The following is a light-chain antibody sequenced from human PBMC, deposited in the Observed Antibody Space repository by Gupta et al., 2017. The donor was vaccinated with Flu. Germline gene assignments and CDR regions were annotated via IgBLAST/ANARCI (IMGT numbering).Light chain of an antibody. Sequence: ENVLTQSPGTLSLSPGERATLSCRARQSVSSTYLAWYQQRPGQAPRLLIYGASSRATGITDRFSGSGAGTDFTLTISRREQEDFAVYYCHQYGSSLMYTFGQGTKLEIK. CDR1: QSVSSTY. V-gene: IGKV3-20*01. CDR2: GAS. CDR3: HQYGSSLMYT. J-gene: IGKJ2*01.